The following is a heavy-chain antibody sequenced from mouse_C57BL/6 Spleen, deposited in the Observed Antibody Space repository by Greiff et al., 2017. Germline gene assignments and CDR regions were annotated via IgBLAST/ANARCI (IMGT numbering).Heavy chain of an antibody. D-gene: IGHD1-2*01. Sequence: QVQLQQPGAELVKPGASVKLSCKASGYTFTSYWMHWVKQRPGRGLERIGRIDPNSGGTKYNEKFKSKATLTVDKPSSTAYMQLSSLTSEDSAVDYCARSAITTDFDYWGQGTTLTVSS. J-gene: IGHJ2*01. CDR1: GYTFTSYW. CDR3: ARSAITTDFDY. V-gene: IGHV1-72*01. CDR2: IDPNSGGT.